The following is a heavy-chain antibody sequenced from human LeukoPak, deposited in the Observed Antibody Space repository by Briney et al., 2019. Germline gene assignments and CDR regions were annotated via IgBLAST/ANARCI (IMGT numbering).Heavy chain of an antibody. Sequence: SETLSLTCAVYGGSFSGYYWSWIRQPPGKGLEWIGEINHSGSTYYNPSLKSRVTISVDTSKNQFSLKLSSVTAADTAVYYCASDRVEYYDYVWGSYRYTYWGQGTLVTVSS. CDR2: INHSGST. V-gene: IGHV4-34*01. CDR3: ASDRVEYYDYVWGSYRYTY. CDR1: GGSFSGYY. J-gene: IGHJ4*02. D-gene: IGHD3-16*02.